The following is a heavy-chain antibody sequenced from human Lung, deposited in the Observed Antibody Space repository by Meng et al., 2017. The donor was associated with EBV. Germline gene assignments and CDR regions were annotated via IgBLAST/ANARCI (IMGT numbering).Heavy chain of an antibody. CDR2: INPNTGGT. D-gene: IGHD1-1*01. CDR1: GYTFTGYY. J-gene: IGHJ5*02. CDR3: ARGRYELIWGLFDP. V-gene: IGHV1-2*04. Sequence: QVQRVQSGAEVKKPGASGKVSCKASGYTFTGYYIHWVRQAPGQGLEWMGWINPNTGGTKYAQRFQGWVTLTRDTSISTAYMELSRLRSDDTAVYYCARGRYELIWGLFDPWGQGTLVTVSS.